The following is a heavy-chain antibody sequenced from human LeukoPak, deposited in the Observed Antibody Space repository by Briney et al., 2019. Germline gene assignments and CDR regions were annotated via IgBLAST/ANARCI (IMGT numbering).Heavy chain of an antibody. D-gene: IGHD3-10*01. CDR1: GFTFSSYG. CDR3: AKDLKSMVRGACMDA. J-gene: IGHJ6*02. V-gene: IGHV3-30*18. CDR2: ITYDGYYK. Sequence: GGSLRLSCAASGFTFSSYGMHWVRQAPGKGLEWVAVITYDGYYKYYADSVKGRFTISSDNSKNTLFLQMNSLRAEDTAVDYCAKDLKSMVRGACMDAWGQGTTVTVSS.